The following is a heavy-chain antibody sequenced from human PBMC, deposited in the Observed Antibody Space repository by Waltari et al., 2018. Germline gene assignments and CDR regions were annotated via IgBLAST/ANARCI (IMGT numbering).Heavy chain of an antibody. V-gene: IGHV1-69*01. CDR1: GGTFSSYA. CDR3: ARRFYQLGRKIVATPPDV. Sequence: QVQLVQSGAEVKKPGSSVKVSCKASGGTFSSYAISWVRQAPVQGLEWMGGIIPIFGTANYAQKFQGRVTITADESTSTAYMELSSLRSEDTAVYYCARRFYQLGRKIVATPPDVWGQGTTVTVSS. CDR2: IIPIFGTA. J-gene: IGHJ6*02. D-gene: IGHD5-12*01.